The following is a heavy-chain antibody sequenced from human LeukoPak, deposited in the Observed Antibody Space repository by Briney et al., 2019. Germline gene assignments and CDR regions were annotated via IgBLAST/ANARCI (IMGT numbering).Heavy chain of an antibody. Sequence: GGSLRLSCVASGFTFSSYGVHWVRQAPGKGLEWVAFIRYDARSKNYVDSVKGRFTISRDNSKNTLYLQMNSLRAEDTAVYYCAKEYDRGVDYWGQGTLVTVSS. V-gene: IGHV3-30*02. D-gene: IGHD1-1*01. CDR2: IRYDARSK. CDR1: GFTFSSYG. CDR3: AKEYDRGVDY. J-gene: IGHJ4*02.